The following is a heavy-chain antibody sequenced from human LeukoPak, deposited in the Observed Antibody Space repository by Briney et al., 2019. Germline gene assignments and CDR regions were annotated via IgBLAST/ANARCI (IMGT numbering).Heavy chain of an antibody. CDR3: ARAAFPAAGTPTRY. Sequence: SVKVSCKASGGTFSSCANSWVRQAPGQGLEWMGRIIPIFGTANYAQKFQGRVTITTDESTSTAYMELSSLRSGDTAVYYCARAAFPAAGTPTRYWGQGTLVTVSS. V-gene: IGHV1-69*05. J-gene: IGHJ4*02. D-gene: IGHD6-13*01. CDR2: IIPIFGTA. CDR1: GGTFSSCA.